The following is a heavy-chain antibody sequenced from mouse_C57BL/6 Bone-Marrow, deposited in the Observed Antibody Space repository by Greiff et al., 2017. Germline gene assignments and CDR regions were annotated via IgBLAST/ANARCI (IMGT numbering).Heavy chain of an antibody. Sequence: QVQLQQPGAELVRPGTSVQLSCKASGYTFTSYWMHWVKQRPGQGLEWIGVIDPSDSYTNYNQKFKGKATLTVDTSSSTAYMQLSSLTSEDSAVYYGARRLLRSVGTGFAYWGQGTLVTVSA. CDR2: IDPSDSYT. CDR1: GYTFTSYW. CDR3: ARRLLRSVGTGFAY. D-gene: IGHD1-1*01. V-gene: IGHV1-59*01. J-gene: IGHJ3*01.